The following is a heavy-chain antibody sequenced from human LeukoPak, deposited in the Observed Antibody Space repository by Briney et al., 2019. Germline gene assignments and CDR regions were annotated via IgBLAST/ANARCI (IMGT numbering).Heavy chain of an antibody. CDR1: GLVLNDAW. CDR3: TWMATVRNVDF. J-gene: IGHJ4*02. CDR2: ITSGGDT. D-gene: IGHD4-17*01. Sequence: GGSLRLSCIVSGLVLNDAWMSWVRQAPGKGLEWVGRITSGGDTDYATPMKGRFIISKDNSKGTYYLQMNSMKTDDTAMYYCTWMATVRNVDFWGQGTLVTVSS. V-gene: IGHV3-15*01.